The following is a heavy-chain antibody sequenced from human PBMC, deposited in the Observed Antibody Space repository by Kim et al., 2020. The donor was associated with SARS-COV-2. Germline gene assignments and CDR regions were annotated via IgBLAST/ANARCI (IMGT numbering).Heavy chain of an antibody. V-gene: IGHV3-9*01. J-gene: IGHJ6*02. CDR3: AKADGDYKYGMDV. D-gene: IGHD4-17*01. CDR1: GFTFDDYA. Sequence: GGSLRLSCAASGFTFDDYAMHWVRQAPGKGLEWVSGISWNSGSIGYADSVKGRFTISRDNAKNSLYLQMNSLRAEDTALYYCAKADGDYKYGMDVWGQGT. CDR2: ISWNSGSI.